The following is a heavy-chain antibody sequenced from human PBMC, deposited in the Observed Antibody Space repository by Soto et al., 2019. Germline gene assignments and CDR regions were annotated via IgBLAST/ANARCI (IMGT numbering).Heavy chain of an antibody. D-gene: IGHD5-18*01. CDR2: VWKDGSNR. J-gene: IGHJ4*02. CDR3: AKVPRGSNFGYYNF. V-gene: IGHV3-30*02. CDR1: GITFSDYG. Sequence: VGSLRLSCAASGITFSDYGMHWVRQAPGKGLEWVVGVWKDGSNRYYVDSVKGRFTISRDNSKNTLYLQMNSLRDEDTAVYYCAKVPRGSNFGYYNFWGQGTLVTVSS.